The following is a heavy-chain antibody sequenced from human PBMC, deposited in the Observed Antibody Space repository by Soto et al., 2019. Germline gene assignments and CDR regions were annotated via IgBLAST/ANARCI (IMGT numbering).Heavy chain of an antibody. V-gene: IGHV3-73*01. CDR1: GFTFSGSA. CDR2: IRSKANSYAT. D-gene: IGHD6-19*01. CDR3: TRTSVAGERFDY. J-gene: IGHJ4*02. Sequence: EVQLVESGGGLVQPGGSLKLSCAASGFTFSGSAMHWVRQASGKGLEWVGRIRSKANSYATAYAASVKGRFTISRDDSKNTAYLQMNSLKTEDTAVYYCTRTSVAGERFDYWGQGTLVTVSS.